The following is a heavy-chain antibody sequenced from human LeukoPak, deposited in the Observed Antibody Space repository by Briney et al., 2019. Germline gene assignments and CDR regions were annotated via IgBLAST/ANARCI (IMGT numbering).Heavy chain of an antibody. D-gene: IGHD1-26*01. CDR1: GFTVDSNY. CDR2: IKQDGSEK. CDR3: AARSSGNPYF. J-gene: IGHJ4*02. Sequence: GGSLRLSCAASGFTVDSNYLSWVRQAPGKGLQWVAKIKQDGSEKYYVDSVKGRFTISRDNAENSLYLQMNSLRVEDTAVYYCAARSSGNPYFWGQGTLVTVSS. V-gene: IGHV3-7*03.